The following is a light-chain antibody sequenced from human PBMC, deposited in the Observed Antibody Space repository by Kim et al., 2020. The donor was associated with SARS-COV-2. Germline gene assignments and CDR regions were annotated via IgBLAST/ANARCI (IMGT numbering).Light chain of an antibody. Sequence: AGEGATLSCRASHGVGISLGWYQQTPGQAPRLLIYDASIRATGIPDRFSGSGSGTDFTLTIGSLEPRDFAIYYCQQRGNWPPALTFGGGTKVDIK. CDR1: HGVGIS. V-gene: IGKV3-11*01. CDR2: DAS. CDR3: QQRGNWPPALT. J-gene: IGKJ4*01.